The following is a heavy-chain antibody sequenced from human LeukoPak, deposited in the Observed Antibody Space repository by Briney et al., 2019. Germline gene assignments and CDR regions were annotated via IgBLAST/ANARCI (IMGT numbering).Heavy chain of an antibody. V-gene: IGHV3-48*02. J-gene: IGHJ5*02. CDR1: GFTFSSYS. CDR3: ARDESRWFKQYNWFDP. Sequence: GVSLRLSCAASGFTFSSYSMNWVRQAPGKGLEWVSYISCSSSTIYYADSVKGRFTISRDNAKNSLYLQMNSLRDEDTAVYYCARDESRWFKQYNWFDPWGQGTLVTVSS. D-gene: IGHD4-23*01. CDR2: ISCSSSTI.